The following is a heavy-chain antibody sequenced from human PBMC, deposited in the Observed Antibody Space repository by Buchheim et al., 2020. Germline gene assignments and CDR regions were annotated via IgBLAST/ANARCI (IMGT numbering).Heavy chain of an antibody. Sequence: EVQLVESGGGLVRPGGSLRLSCAASGFTFSSYWMSWVRQAPGKGLEWVANIKYDGSGKNYVDSVKGRFTISRDNARNSLYLQMNSLGAEDTAVYYCARDLNYYNYMDAWGKGTT. J-gene: IGHJ6*03. CDR3: ARDLNYYNYMDA. CDR2: IKYDGSGK. CDR1: GFTFSSYW. V-gene: IGHV3-7*01.